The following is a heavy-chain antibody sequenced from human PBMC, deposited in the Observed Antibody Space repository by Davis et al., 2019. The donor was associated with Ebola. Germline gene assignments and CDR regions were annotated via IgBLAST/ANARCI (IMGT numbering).Heavy chain of an antibody. CDR1: GFSFGSYW. CDR3: VRDGMWYGQSLDQ. D-gene: IGHD2-15*01. CDR2: INGDGRER. V-gene: IGHV3-74*01. Sequence: GGSLRLSCAGSGFSFGSYWMHWVRQAPGKGLEWVSRINGDGRERHYADSVKGRFVVSIDSAKNTQYLQMNSLRAEDTAVYYCVRDGMWYGQSLDQWGQGTLVTASS. J-gene: IGHJ4*02.